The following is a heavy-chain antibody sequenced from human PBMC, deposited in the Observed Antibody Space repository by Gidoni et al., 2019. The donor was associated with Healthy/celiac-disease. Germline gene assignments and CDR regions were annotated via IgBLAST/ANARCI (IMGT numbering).Heavy chain of an antibody. CDR2: INPNSGGT. CDR1: GYTFPGSY. V-gene: IGHV1-2*02. J-gene: IGHJ6*02. CDR3: AREYSVAGTLVYYYYGMDV. Sequence: QVQLVQSGAEVKKPGASVKVSCKASGYTFPGSYMHWVRQAPGQGLEWMGWINPNSGGTNYAQKFQGRVTMTRDTSISTAYMELSRLRSDDTAVYYCAREYSVAGTLVYYYYGMDVWGQGTTVTVSS. D-gene: IGHD6-19*01.